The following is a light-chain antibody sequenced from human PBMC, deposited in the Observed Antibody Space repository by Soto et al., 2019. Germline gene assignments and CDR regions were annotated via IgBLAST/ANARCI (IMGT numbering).Light chain of an antibody. CDR2: EVN. J-gene: IGLJ1*01. CDR3: ITYAGSNDGCV. CDR1: SSDVGGYNY. Sequence: HPPSGTGSPGQSVPISYNRTSSDVGGYNYVSWYQQHPGKAPKLMIYEVNKRPSGVPDRFSGSKSGNTASLTVSGLLGENEKNEYDITYAGSNDGCVFGNRTKV. V-gene: IGLV2-8*01.